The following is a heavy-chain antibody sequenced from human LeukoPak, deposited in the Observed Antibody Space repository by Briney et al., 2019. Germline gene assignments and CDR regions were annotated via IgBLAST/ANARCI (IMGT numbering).Heavy chain of an antibody. V-gene: IGHV3-21*01. CDR2: ISSSSTHL. D-gene: IGHD1-26*01. CDR3: ARDLIVEGTAILGY. J-gene: IGHJ4*02. Sequence: GGSLRLSCAAPGFTFSSYSMNSVRQAPGKGLEWVSSISSSSTHLYHADSVKGRFAISRDKAKNSLYLQMNSLRAEDTAVYYCARDLIVEGTAILGYWGQGTLVTVSS. CDR1: GFTFSSYS.